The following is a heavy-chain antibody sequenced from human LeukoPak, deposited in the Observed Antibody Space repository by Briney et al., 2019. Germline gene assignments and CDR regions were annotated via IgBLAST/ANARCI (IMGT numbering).Heavy chain of an antibody. CDR3: ARSPTSWYFDY. D-gene: IGHD2-2*01. CDR2: IRYHGSDK. CDR1: GFTFSGSG. J-gene: IGHJ4*02. Sequence: GESLRLSCAASGFTFSGSGMHWVRQAPGKGLEWVAFIRYHGSDKFYADSVKGRFTISRDNSKNTLYLQMDSLRPEDTSVYYCARSPTSWYFDYWGQGTLVTVSS. V-gene: IGHV3-30*02.